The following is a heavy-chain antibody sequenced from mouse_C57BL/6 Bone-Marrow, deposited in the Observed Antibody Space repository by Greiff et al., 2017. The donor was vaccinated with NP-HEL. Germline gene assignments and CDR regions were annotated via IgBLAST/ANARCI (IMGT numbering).Heavy chain of an antibody. Sequence: DVKLVESGPGLVKPSQSLSLTCSVTGYSITSGYYWNWIRQFPGNKLEWMGYISYDGSNNYNPSLKNRISITRDTSKNQFFLKLNSVTTEDTATYYCAREAAQATWFAYWGQGTLVTVSA. D-gene: IGHD3-2*02. V-gene: IGHV3-6*01. CDR1: GYSITSGYY. J-gene: IGHJ3*01. CDR2: ISYDGSN. CDR3: AREAAQATWFAY.